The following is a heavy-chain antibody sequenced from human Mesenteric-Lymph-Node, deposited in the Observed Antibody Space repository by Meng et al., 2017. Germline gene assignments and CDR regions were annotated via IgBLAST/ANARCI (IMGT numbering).Heavy chain of an antibody. V-gene: IGHV3-21*06. CDR3: ARRIDSLSGGVYSGINAYYDY. J-gene: IGHJ4*02. Sequence: GESLKISCAASRFTFSRYTMTWVRQAPGKGLEWVSSISGDTIYIYYADSVKGRFTISRDNAKSSLYLQMNSLRVEDTAVYYCARRIDSLSGGVYSGINAYYDYWGQGTLVTVSS. D-gene: IGHD3-10*01. CDR2: ISGDTIYI. CDR1: RFTFSRYT.